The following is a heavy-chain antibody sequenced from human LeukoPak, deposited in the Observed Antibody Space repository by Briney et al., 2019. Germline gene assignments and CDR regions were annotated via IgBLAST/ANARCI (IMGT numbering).Heavy chain of an antibody. D-gene: IGHD1-26*01. CDR2: ISWNSGSI. Sequence: GGSLRLSCAASGFTFDDYAMHWVRQAPGKGLEWVSGISWNSGSIGYADSVKGRLTISRDNAKNSLYLQMNSLRAEDTALYYCAKAELLDAFDIWGQGTMVTVSS. CDR3: AKAELLDAFDI. J-gene: IGHJ3*02. V-gene: IGHV3-9*01. CDR1: GFTFDDYA.